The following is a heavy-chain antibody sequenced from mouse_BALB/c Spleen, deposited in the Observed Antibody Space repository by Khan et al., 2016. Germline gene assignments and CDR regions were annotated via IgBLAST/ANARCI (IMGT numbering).Heavy chain of an antibody. CDR2: IRLKSNNYAT. Sequence: EVKLEESGGGLVQPGGSMKLSCVASGFTFSNYWMNWVRQSPEKGLEWVAEIRLKSNNYATHYAESVKGMFTISSDDSKSSVYLQRNNVRAEDTGIYYCTRPVNRYEAWFAYWGQGTLVTVSA. V-gene: IGHV6-6*02. J-gene: IGHJ3*01. D-gene: IGHD2-14*01. CDR1: GFTFSNYW. CDR3: TRPVNRYEAWFAY.